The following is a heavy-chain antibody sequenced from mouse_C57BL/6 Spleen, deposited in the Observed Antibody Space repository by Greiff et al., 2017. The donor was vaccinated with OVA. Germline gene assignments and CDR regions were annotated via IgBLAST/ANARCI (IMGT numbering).Heavy chain of an antibody. CDR3: AKEEGSSYWYFDV. Sequence: EVQLVESGGDLVKPGGSLKLSCAASGFTFSSYGMSWVRQTPDKRLEWVATISSGGSYTYYPDSVKGRFTISRDNAKNTLFLQMSSLKSEDTAMDNGAKEEGSSYWYFDVWGTGTTVTVSS. CDR2: ISSGGSYT. V-gene: IGHV5-6*01. J-gene: IGHJ1*03. CDR1: GFTFSSYG. D-gene: IGHD1-1*01.